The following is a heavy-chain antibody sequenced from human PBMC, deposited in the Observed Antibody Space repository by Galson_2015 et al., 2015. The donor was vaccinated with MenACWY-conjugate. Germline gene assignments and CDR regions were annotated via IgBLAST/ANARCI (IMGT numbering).Heavy chain of an antibody. J-gene: IGHJ4*02. D-gene: IGHD5-18*01. V-gene: IGHV3-11*06. CDR2: ISISTRFI. CDR3: ARVASINGGYSYGFDY. CDR1: GFSLSDYY. Sequence: SLRLSCAASGFSLSDYYMGWIRQAPGKGLEWISYISISTRFISYADSVKGRFTISRDNAKDSLYLEMNSLRVEDTALYYCARVASINGGYSYGFDYWGQGTRVTVSS.